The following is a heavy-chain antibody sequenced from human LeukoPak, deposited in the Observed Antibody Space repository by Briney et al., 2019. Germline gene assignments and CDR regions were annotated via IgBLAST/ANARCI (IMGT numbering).Heavy chain of an antibody. J-gene: IGHJ4*02. CDR1: GFTFSSYA. V-gene: IGHV3-23*01. D-gene: IGHD5-18*01. Sequence: GVSLRLSCAASGFTFSSYAMSWVRQAPGKGLEWVSAISGSGGSTYYADSVKGRFAISRDNSKNTLYLQMNSLRAEDTAVYYRASQKGGYSYGPFDYWGQGTLVTVSS. CDR2: ISGSGGST. CDR3: ASQKGGYSYGPFDY.